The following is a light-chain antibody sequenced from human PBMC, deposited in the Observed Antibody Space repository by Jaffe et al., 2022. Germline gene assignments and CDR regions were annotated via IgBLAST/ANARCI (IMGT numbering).Light chain of an antibody. CDR3: QQYYSLPYT. CDR2: WAS. CDR1: QSVLKSSNNKNC. J-gene: IGKJ2*01. Sequence: DIVMTQSPDSLAVSLGERATINCKSSQSVLKSSNNKNCLAWYQQKPGQPPKVLIYWASTRESGVPDRFSGSESGTDFTLTISSLQAEDVAVYYCQQYYSLPYTFGQGTNLEIK. V-gene: IGKV4-1*01.